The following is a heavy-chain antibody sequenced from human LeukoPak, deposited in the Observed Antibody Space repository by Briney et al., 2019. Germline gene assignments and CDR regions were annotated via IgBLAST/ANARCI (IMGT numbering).Heavy chain of an antibody. D-gene: IGHD1-26*01. CDR1: GFTFSTYW. J-gene: IGHJ4*02. Sequence: GGSLRLSCAASGFTFSTYWITWVRQAPGKGLEGVSVIYSGGSTYYADSVKGRFTISRDNSKNTLYLQMNSLRAEDTAVYYCARDSTGELLNFDYWGQGTLVTVSS. CDR2: IYSGGST. CDR3: ARDSTGELLNFDY. V-gene: IGHV3-53*01.